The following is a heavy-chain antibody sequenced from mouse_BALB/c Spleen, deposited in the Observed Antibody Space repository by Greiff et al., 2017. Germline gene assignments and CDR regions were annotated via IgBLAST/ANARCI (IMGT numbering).Heavy chain of an antibody. CDR1: GFTFTDYY. J-gene: IGHJ3*01. V-gene: IGHV7-3*02. D-gene: IGHD2-14*01. CDR3: ARAYYRYDEGFAY. CDR2: IRNKANGYTT. Sequence: EVHLVESGGGLVQPGGSLRLSCATSGFTFTDYYMSWVRQPPGKALEWLGFIRNKANGYTTEYSASVKGRFTISRDNSQSILYLQMNTLRAEDSATYYCARAYYRYDEGFAYWGQGTLVTVSA.